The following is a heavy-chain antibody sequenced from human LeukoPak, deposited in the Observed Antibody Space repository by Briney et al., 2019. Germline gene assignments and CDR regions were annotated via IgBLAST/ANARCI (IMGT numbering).Heavy chain of an antibody. Sequence: PGGSLRLSCAASGFTFSSYAMSWVRQAPGKGLEWVSGISDSGGSTYYADSVKGRFTISRDNSKNTLYLQMNSLRAEDTAVYYCATRERYCSSTSCYEWFDPWGQGTLVTVSS. CDR1: GFTFSSYA. CDR3: ATRERYCSSTSCYEWFDP. CDR2: ISDSGGST. V-gene: IGHV3-23*01. J-gene: IGHJ5*02. D-gene: IGHD2-2*01.